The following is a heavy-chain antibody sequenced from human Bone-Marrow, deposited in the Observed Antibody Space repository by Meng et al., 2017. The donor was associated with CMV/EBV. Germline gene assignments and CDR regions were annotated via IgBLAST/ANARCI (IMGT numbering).Heavy chain of an antibody. V-gene: IGHV4-39*07. J-gene: IGHJ6*01. CDR2: IYYSGST. CDR3: ASPVVPASSDYYYGMDV. CDR1: GGSISSSSYY. D-gene: IGHD2-2*01. Sequence: SLTCSVSGGSISSSSYYWGWIRQPPGKGLEWIGSIYYSGSTYYNPSLKSRVTISVDTSKNQFSLKLSSVTAADTAVYFCASPVVPASSDYYYGMDVWGQGTTVTFYS.